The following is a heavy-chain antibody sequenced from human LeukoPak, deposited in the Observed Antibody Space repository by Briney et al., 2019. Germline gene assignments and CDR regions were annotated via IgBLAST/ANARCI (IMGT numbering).Heavy chain of an antibody. Sequence: GGSLRLSCAAPGFTFDDYGMSWVRQAPGKGLEWVSGINWNGGSTGYADSVKGRFTISRDNAKNSLYLQMNSLRAEDTALYYCARDYANYYDSSGYLANWGQGTLVTVSS. CDR2: INWNGGST. CDR3: ARDYANYYDSSGYLAN. D-gene: IGHD3-22*01. V-gene: IGHV3-20*04. CDR1: GFTFDDYG. J-gene: IGHJ4*02.